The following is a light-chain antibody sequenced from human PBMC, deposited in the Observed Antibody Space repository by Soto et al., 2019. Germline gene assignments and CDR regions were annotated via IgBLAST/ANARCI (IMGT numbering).Light chain of an antibody. Sequence: DILLTQSPSTLCLFVGERGTLSWRASQSVSNNYLAWYQQKPGQAPRLLIYGASSRATGIPDRFSGSGSGTDFTLTISSLEPEDFPVYYCRQHGSSPITFRGGTRLEIK. CDR3: RQHGSSPIT. CDR1: QSVSNNY. J-gene: IGKJ5*01. V-gene: IGKV3-20*01. CDR2: GAS.